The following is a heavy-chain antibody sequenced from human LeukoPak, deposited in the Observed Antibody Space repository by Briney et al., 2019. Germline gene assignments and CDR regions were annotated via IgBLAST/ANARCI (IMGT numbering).Heavy chain of an antibody. V-gene: IGHV3-9*01. Sequence: GGSLRLSCAASGFTFDDYAMHWVRQAPGKGLEWVSGISWNSGSIGYADSVKGRFTISRDNAKNSLYLQMNSLRAEDTALYYCAKDGGDYYGSGSYYLFDYWGQGILVTVSS. J-gene: IGHJ4*02. CDR2: ISWNSGSI. CDR3: AKDGGDYYGSGSYYLFDY. CDR1: GFTFDDYA. D-gene: IGHD3-10*01.